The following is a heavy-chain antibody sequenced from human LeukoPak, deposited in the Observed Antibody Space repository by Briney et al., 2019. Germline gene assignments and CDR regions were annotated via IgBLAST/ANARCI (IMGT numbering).Heavy chain of an antibody. Sequence: GGSLRPSCAASGFTFSSYAMSWVRQAPGKGLEWVSAISGSGGSTYYAGSVKGRFTISRDNSKNTLYLQMNSLRAEDTAVYYCAESMITGTFLFDYWGQGTLVTVSS. CDR2: ISGSGGST. CDR3: AESMITGTFLFDY. CDR1: GFTFSSYA. J-gene: IGHJ4*02. D-gene: IGHD1-7*01. V-gene: IGHV3-23*01.